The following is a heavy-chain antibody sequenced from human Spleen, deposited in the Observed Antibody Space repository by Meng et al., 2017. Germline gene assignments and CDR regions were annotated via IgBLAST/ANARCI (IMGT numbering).Heavy chain of an antibody. D-gene: IGHD3-10*01. CDR2: TSAYNSNP. J-gene: IGHJ6*02. CDR1: GYTFTSYG. V-gene: IGHV1-18*01. CDR3: ARGEITMGREVMTRSMDV. Sequence: ASVKVSCKASGYTFTSYGISWVRQAPGQGLEWMGWTSAYNSNPNYAQKFKGRVTMTRDKSISTAYMELSRLGCDETAVYCCARGEITMGREVMTRSMDVWSRGTAVTVSS.